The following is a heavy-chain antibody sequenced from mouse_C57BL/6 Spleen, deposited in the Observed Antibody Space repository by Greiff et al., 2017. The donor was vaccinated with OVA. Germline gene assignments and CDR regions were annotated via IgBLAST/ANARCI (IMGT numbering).Heavy chain of an antibody. CDR3: ARGYYGSSFYYAMDY. V-gene: IGHV1-69*01. CDR1: GYTFTSYW. D-gene: IGHD1-1*01. J-gene: IGHJ4*01. CDR2: IDPSDSYT. Sequence: VQLQQPGAELVMPGASVKLSCKASGYTFTSYWMHWVKQRPGQGLEWIGEIDPSDSYTNYNQKFKGKSTLTVDKSSSTAYMQLSSLTSEDSAVYYCARGYYGSSFYYAMDYWGQGTSVTVSS.